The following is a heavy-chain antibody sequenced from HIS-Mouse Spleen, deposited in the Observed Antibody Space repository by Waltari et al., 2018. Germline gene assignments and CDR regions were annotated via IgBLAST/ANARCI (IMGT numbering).Heavy chain of an antibody. Sequence: QVQLQESGPGLVKPSQTLSLTCTVSGGSISSGGYYWSWIRQHPGTGLEWLGYIYYSGVTYYTPPLKSRFTLSVDTSKNQFALKLSSVTAADTAVYYCARAPIRGYWYFDLWGRGTLVTVSS. V-gene: IGHV4-31*03. CDR2: IYYSGVT. J-gene: IGHJ2*01. CDR1: GGSISSGGYY. CDR3: ARAPIRGYWYFDL. D-gene: IGHD3-16*01.